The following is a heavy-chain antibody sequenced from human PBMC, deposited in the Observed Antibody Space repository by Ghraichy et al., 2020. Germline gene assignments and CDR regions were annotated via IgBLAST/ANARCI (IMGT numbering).Heavy chain of an antibody. CDR1: GFSLSAYW. CDR3: ARSDWFDP. V-gene: IGHV3-74*01. Sequence: LSLTCAASGFSLSAYWMNWVRQAPGKGLVWVSRIKNDGITTYYADSVKGRFTVSSDNAKNTLYLQMNSLRAEDTAVYYCARSDWFDPWGQETLVTVSS. CDR2: IKNDGITT. J-gene: IGHJ5*02.